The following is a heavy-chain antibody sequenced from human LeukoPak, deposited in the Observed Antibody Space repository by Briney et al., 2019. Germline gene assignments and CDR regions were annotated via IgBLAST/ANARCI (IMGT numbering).Heavy chain of an antibody. Sequence: SETLSLTCTVSGYSISSGYYWGWIRQPPGKGLEWIGSIYHSGSTYYNPSLKSRVTISVDTSKNQFSLKLSSVTAADTAVYYCATNYYDSSGYYYYFDYWGQGTLVTVSS. D-gene: IGHD3-22*01. V-gene: IGHV4-38-2*02. J-gene: IGHJ4*02. CDR3: ATNYYDSSGYYYYFDY. CDR1: GYSISSGYY. CDR2: IYHSGST.